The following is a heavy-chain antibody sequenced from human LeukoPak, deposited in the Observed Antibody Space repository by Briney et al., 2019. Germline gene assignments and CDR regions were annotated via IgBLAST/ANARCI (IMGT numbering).Heavy chain of an antibody. Sequence: SETLSLTCTVSGGSMSSYYGSLIRQPAGKGPEWMGRIHTSGTTYYNPSLKSRVTMSVDTSKNQFSLRLTSVTAADTAIYYCARGDYYDGGGRNWFDPWGQGTLVTVSS. CDR1: GGSMSSYY. J-gene: IGHJ5*02. CDR3: ARGDYYDGGGRNWFDP. CDR2: IHTSGTT. D-gene: IGHD3-16*01. V-gene: IGHV4-4*07.